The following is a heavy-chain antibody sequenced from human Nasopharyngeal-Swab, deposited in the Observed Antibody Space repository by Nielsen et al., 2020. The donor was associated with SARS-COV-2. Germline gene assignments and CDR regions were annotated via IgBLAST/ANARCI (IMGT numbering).Heavy chain of an antibody. Sequence: KVSCKGSGYSFTSYWIGWVRQMPGKGLEWMGIIYPGDSDTRYSPSFQGQVTISADKSISTAYLQWSSLKAPDTAMYYCARQETINAFDIWGQGTMVTVSS. CDR3: ARQETINAFDI. CDR2: IYPGDSDT. J-gene: IGHJ3*02. D-gene: IGHD5-12*01. CDR1: GYSFTSYW. V-gene: IGHV5-51*01.